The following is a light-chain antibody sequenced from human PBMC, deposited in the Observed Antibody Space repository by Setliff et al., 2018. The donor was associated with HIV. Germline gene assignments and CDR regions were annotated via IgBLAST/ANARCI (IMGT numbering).Light chain of an antibody. CDR2: EVN. Sequence: QSALAQPPSVSASPGQSIIISCTGTISDIGSYNRVSWYQQRPGTAPNLIIYEVNKRPSGVSNRFSGSKSGNTASLTISGLQAEDEADYYCCSYAGADAFDVFGTGTKVTVL. CDR1: ISDIGSYNR. J-gene: IGLJ1*01. CDR3: CSYAGADAFDV. V-gene: IGLV2-23*02.